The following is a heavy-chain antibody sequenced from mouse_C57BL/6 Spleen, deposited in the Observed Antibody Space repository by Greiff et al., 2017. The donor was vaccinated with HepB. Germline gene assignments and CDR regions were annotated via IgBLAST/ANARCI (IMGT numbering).Heavy chain of an antibody. CDR3: ARSGSYYDYDEGYYYAMDY. CDR2: INPNNGGT. Sequence: EVQLQQSGPELVKPGASVKMSCKASGYTFTDYNMHWVKQSHGKSLEWIGYINPNNGGTSYNQKFKGKATLTVNKSSSTAYMELRSLTSEDSAVYYCARSGSYYDYDEGYYYAMDYWGQGTSVTVSS. J-gene: IGHJ4*01. CDR1: GYTFTDYN. D-gene: IGHD2-4*01. V-gene: IGHV1-22*01.